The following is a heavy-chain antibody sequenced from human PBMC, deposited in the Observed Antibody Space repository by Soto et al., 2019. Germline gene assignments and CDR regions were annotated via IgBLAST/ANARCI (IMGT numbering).Heavy chain of an antibody. Sequence: GGSLRLSCAASGFTFSSYAMSWVRQAPGKGLEWVSAISGSGGSTYYADSVKGRFTISRDNSKNTLYLQMNSLRAEDTAVYYCAKDQEKRLEIRIFDYWGQGPLVTVSS. CDR1: GFTFSSYA. CDR3: AKDQEKRLEIRIFDY. D-gene: IGHD6-25*01. CDR2: ISGSGGST. V-gene: IGHV3-23*01. J-gene: IGHJ4*02.